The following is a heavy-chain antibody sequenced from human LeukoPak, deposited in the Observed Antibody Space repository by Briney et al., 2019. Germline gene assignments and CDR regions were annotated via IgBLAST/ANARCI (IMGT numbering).Heavy chain of an antibody. CDR2: INPNSGDT. CDR3: ARGGTYPQIYFDY. Sequence: ASVKVSCKASGYTFTGYYMHWVRQAPGQGLEWMGWINPNSGDTNYAQKFQGRVTMTRDTSISTAYMELSGLRSDDTAVYYCARGGTYPQIYFDYWGQGTLVTVSS. J-gene: IGHJ4*02. V-gene: IGHV1-2*02. CDR1: GYTFTGYY.